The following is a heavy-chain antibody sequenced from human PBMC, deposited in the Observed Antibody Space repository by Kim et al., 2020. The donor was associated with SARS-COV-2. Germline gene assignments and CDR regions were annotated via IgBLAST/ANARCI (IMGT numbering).Heavy chain of an antibody. CDR1: GFTFSSYS. Sequence: GGSLRLSCAASGFTFSSYSMNWVRQAPGKGLEWVSSISSSSSYIYYADSVKGRFTISRDYAKNSLYLQMNSLRAEDTAVYYCARDVHYDFWSGYLYYFDYWSQGTLVTVSS. J-gene: IGHJ4*02. V-gene: IGHV3-21*01. CDR3: ARDVHYDFWSGYLYYFDY. D-gene: IGHD3-3*01. CDR2: ISSSSSYI.